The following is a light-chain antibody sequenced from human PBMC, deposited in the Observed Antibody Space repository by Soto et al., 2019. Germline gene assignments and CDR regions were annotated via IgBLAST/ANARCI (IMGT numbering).Light chain of an antibody. CDR2: AAS. V-gene: IGKV1-6*01. CDR3: LQDYGDSWT. Sequence: TQMTQSPLSLSASVGEKIIITCRASRDVGSNVSWYQQKPGQAPKLVIYAASNLYTGVPSRFSGRRSGTEFTLTISSLQPEDFASYYCLQDYGDSWTFGQGTKVEIE. CDR1: RDVGSN. J-gene: IGKJ1*01.